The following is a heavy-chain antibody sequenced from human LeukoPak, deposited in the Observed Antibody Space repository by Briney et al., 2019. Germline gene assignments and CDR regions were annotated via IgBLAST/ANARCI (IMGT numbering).Heavy chain of an antibody. J-gene: IGHJ4*02. CDR1: GGSVSSSRYY. CDR3: ARGEMATIFDY. V-gene: IGHV4-39*07. D-gene: IGHD5-24*01. Sequence: PSETLSLTCTVSGGSVSSSRYYWGWIRQPPGKGLEWIGSIYYSGSTYYNPSLKSRVTISVDTSKNQFSLKLSSVTAADTAVYYCARGEMATIFDYWGQGTLVTVSS. CDR2: IYYSGST.